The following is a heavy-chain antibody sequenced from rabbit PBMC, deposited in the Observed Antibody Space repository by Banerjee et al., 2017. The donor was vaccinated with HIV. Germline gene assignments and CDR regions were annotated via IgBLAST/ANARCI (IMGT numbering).Heavy chain of an antibody. CDR3: ARVSETSGWGEDL. D-gene: IGHD4-1*01. CDR1: GFSFSTGYY. Sequence: QSLEESGGGLVQPGASLTLTCTASGFSFSTGYYMCWVRQAPGKGLEWIACIYSGSSGSTYYASWAKGRFTISKTSSTTVTLQMTSLTVADTATYFCARVSETSGWGEDLWGPGTLVTVS. V-gene: IGHV1S40*01. CDR2: IYSGSSGST. J-gene: IGHJ4*01.